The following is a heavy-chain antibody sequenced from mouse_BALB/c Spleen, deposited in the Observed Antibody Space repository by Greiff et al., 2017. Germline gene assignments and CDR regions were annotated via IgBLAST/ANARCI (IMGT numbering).Heavy chain of an antibody. CDR3: TRLGGSSYWYFDV. D-gene: IGHD1-1*01. CDR1: GYTFTSYW. CDR2: IYPGSGST. V-gene: IGHV1S22*01. Sequence: LQQPGSELVRPGASVKLSCKASGYTFTSYWMHWVKQRPGQGLEWIGNIYPGSGSTNYDEKFKSKATLTVDTSSSTAYMQLSSLTSEDSAVYYCTRLGGSSYWYFDVWGAGTTVTVSS. J-gene: IGHJ1*01.